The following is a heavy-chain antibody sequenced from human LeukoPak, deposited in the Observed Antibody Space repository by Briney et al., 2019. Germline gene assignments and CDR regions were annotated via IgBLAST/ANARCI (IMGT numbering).Heavy chain of an antibody. Sequence: GGSLRLSCAASGFTVSSNYMNWVRQAPGKGLEWVSLIHSGGDTYYADSVKGRFIISRDNSKNSLYLQINSLRAEDTAVYYCAREYCSSTTCYYYFDYWGQGTLVTVSS. CDR2: IHSGGDT. J-gene: IGHJ4*02. CDR3: AREYCSSTTCYYYFDY. D-gene: IGHD2-2*01. CDR1: GFTVSSNY. V-gene: IGHV3-53*01.